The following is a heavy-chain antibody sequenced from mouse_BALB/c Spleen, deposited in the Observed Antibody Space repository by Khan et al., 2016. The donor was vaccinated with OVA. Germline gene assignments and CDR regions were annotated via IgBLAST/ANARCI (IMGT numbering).Heavy chain of an antibody. J-gene: IGHJ3*01. CDR3: ANGNYGWFAY. CDR2: ISSAATYT. D-gene: IGHD2-1*01. Sequence: VELVGSGGVLVEPGGSLKLSCAASGFTFSSFVMSWVRQTPEKRLEWVATISSAATYTYYPDSVKGRFPISRDNAKNTLYLQMNSLRSDDTAIYYCANGNYGWFAYWGQGTLVTVST. V-gene: IGHV5-9-1*01. CDR1: GFTFSSFV.